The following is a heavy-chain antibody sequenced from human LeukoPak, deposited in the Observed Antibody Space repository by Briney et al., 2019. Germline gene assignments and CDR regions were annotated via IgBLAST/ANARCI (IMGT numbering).Heavy chain of an antibody. D-gene: IGHD3-10*01. Sequence: GGSLRLSCAAAGFTFANTWMHSVRQAPGKGLVWLSLINNDGSTTNYADSVKGRFTISRDNAKNTVYLQMNSLRAEDTAVYYCAIGGTYGSGSWGQGTLVTVSS. J-gene: IGHJ4*02. CDR3: AIGGTYGSGS. CDR2: INNDGSTT. V-gene: IGHV3-74*01. CDR1: GFTFANTW.